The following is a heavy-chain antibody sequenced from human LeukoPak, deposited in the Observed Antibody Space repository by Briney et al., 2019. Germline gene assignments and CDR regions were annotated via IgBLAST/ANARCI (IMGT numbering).Heavy chain of an antibody. CDR1: GGSISSGGYY. D-gene: IGHD3-22*01. CDR3: ARIVGLPYNWLDP. V-gene: IGHV4-31*03. CDR2: IYYSGST. J-gene: IGHJ5*02. Sequence: SETLSLTCTVSGGSISSGGYYWSWIRQHPGKGLEWIGYIYYSGSTYYNPSLKSRVTISVDTSKNQFSLKLSSVTAADTAVYYCARIVGLPYNWLDPWGQGTLVTVSS.